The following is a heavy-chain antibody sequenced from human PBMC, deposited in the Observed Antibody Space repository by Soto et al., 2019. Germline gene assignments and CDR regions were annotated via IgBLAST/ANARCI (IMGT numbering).Heavy chain of an antibody. D-gene: IGHD3-22*01. CDR3: ARDEPYYDSSGYSWYYFDY. J-gene: IGHJ4*02. CDR2: IYYSGST. CDR1: GGSIRSYY. V-gene: IGHV4-59*01. Sequence: SETLSLTCPVSGGSIRSYYWSWIRQPPGKGLEWIGYIYYSGSTNYNPSLKSRVTISVDTSKNQFSLKLSSVTAADTAVYYCARDEPYYDSSGYSWYYFDYWGQGTLVTVSS.